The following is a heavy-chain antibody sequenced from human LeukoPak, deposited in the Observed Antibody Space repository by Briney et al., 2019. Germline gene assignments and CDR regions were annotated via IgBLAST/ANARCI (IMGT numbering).Heavy chain of an antibody. Sequence: SETLSLTCTVSGDSISSSSYYWGWIRQPPGKGLEWIGSIYYSGSTYYNPSLKSRVTISVDTSKNQFSLKLRSVTAADTAVYYCGRHKSYGGIDPWGQGTLVTVSS. CDR1: GDSISSSSYY. CDR2: IYYSGST. CDR3: GRHKSYGGIDP. D-gene: IGHD3-10*01. V-gene: IGHV4-39*01. J-gene: IGHJ5*02.